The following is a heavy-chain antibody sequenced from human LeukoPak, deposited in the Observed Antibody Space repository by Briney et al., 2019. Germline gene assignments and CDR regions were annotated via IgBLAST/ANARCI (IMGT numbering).Heavy chain of an antibody. CDR1: GFTFSSYG. J-gene: IGHJ4*02. Sequence: GRSLRLSCAASGFTFSSYGMHWVRQAPGKGLEWVAVISYDGSNKYYADSVKGRFTISRDNSKNTLYLQMNSLRAEDTAVYYCAKDWDIVGATEFDYWGQGTLVTVSS. CDR3: AKDWDIVGATEFDY. CDR2: ISYDGSNK. D-gene: IGHD1-26*01. V-gene: IGHV3-30*18.